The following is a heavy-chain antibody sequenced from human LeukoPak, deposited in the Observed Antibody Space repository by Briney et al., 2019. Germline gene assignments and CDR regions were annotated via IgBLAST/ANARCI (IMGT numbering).Heavy chain of an antibody. Sequence: PGGSLRLSCAASGFTFSSYAMSWVRQAPGKGLEWVSAISGSGGSTYYADSVKGRFTISGDNSKNTLYLQMSSLRAEDTAVYYCAKDKMVRGVPFYGMDVWGQGTTVTVSS. CDR3: AKDKMVRGVPFYGMDV. CDR2: ISGSGGST. CDR1: GFTFSSYA. J-gene: IGHJ6*02. V-gene: IGHV3-23*01. D-gene: IGHD3-10*01.